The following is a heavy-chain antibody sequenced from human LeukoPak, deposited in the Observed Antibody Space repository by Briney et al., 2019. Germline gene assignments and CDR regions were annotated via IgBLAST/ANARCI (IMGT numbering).Heavy chain of an antibody. V-gene: IGHV4-39*01. CDR1: GGSISSSGYY. Sequence: PSETLSLTCTVSGGSISSSGYYWGWIRQPPGRGLEWVGSIFYSGTIYYNPSLKSRVTISMDSSKNQFSLKLNSVTAADTAVYYCARHPYSNSWSRYYDYWGQGALVTVS. CDR2: IFYSGTI. J-gene: IGHJ4*02. CDR3: ARHPYSNSWSRYYDY. D-gene: IGHD6-13*01.